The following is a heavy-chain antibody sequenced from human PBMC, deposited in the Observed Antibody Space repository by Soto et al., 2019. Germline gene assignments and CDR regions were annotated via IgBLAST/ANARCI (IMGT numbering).Heavy chain of an antibody. V-gene: IGHV3-30*18. D-gene: IGHD6-13*01. CDR1: GFTFRSFG. J-gene: IGHJ6*02. CDR2: VSYDGSHK. Sequence: QVQLVESGGGVIQPGTSLSLSCGASGFTFRSFGMYWVRQAPGKGLEWVAVVSYDGSHKYYAESVKGRFTVSRDNAKNMLYLQRKSLRCEDTAVYYCAKDVGQQLVLNYGMDVWGQGTSVTVSS. CDR3: AKDVGQQLVLNYGMDV.